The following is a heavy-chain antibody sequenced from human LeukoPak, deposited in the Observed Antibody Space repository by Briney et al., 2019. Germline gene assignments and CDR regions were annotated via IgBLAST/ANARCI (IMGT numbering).Heavy chain of an antibody. CDR2: ISGDGGST. V-gene: IGHV3-43*02. J-gene: IGHJ4*02. CDR3: AKYLAVGGPLYYFDY. CDR1: GFTFDDYA. Sequence: GGSLRLSCAASGFTFDDYAMHWVRQAPGKGLEWVSLISGDGGSTYYADSVKGRFTISRDNSKNSLYLQMNSLRTEDTALYYSAKYLAVGGPLYYFDYWGQGTLVTVSS. D-gene: IGHD6-19*01.